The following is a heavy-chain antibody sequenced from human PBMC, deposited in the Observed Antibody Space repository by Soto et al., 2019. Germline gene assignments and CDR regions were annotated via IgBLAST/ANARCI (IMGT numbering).Heavy chain of an antibody. Sequence: GGSLRLSCAASGFTFSSYAMSWVRQAPGKGLEWVSAISGSGGSTYYADSVKGRFTISRDNSKNTLYLQMNSLRAEDTAVYYCAKDRGSSGYYLGYYYYGMDVWGQGTTVTVSS. J-gene: IGHJ6*02. D-gene: IGHD3-22*01. CDR1: GFTFSSYA. CDR3: AKDRGSSGYYLGYYYYGMDV. V-gene: IGHV3-23*01. CDR2: ISGSGGST.